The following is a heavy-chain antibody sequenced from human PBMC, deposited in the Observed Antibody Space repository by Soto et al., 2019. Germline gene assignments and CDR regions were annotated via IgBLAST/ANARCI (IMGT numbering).Heavy chain of an antibody. J-gene: IGHJ6*02. D-gene: IGHD4-17*01. CDR2: IYYSGST. V-gene: IGHV4-39*01. Sequence: SETLSLTCTVSGGSISSSSYYWGWIRQPPGKGLEWIGSIYYSGSTYYNPSLKSRVTISVDTSKNQFSLKLSSVTAADMAVFYCARAVTQQYYYYGMDVWGQGTTVTVSS. CDR1: GGSISSSSYY. CDR3: ARAVTQQYYYYGMDV.